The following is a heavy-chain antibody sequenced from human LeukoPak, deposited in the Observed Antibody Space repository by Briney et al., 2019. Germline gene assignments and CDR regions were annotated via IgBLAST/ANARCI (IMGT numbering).Heavy chain of an antibody. CDR3: ALEHRRGPFDY. CDR1: GASFTSSSFY. V-gene: IGHV4-39*01. CDR2: FYYSGGT. Sequence: PSETLSLTCTVSGASFTSSSFYWGWIRQAPGKGLEWIGSFYYSGGTYYNPSLKSRVSISVDTSKNQFSLKLNSVTAADTAVYYCALEHRRGPFDYWGQGTLVTVSS. J-gene: IGHJ4*02. D-gene: IGHD1/OR15-1a*01.